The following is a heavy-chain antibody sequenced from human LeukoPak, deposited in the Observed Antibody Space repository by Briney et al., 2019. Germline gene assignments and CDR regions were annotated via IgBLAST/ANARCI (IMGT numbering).Heavy chain of an antibody. J-gene: IGHJ6*03. CDR3: ARGGNPTYYYGSGSPYYYYMDV. V-gene: IGHV1-18*01. CDR1: GYTFTSYG. D-gene: IGHD3-10*01. CDR2: ISAYNGNT. Sequence: ASVKVSCKASGYTFTSYGISWVRQAPGQGLEWMGWISAYNGNTNYAQKLQGRVTMTTDTYTSTAYMELRSLRSDDTAVYYCARGGNPTYYYGSGSPYYYYMDVWGKGTTVTVSS.